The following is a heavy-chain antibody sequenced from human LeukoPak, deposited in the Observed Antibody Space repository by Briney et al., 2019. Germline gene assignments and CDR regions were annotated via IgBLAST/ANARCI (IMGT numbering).Heavy chain of an antibody. CDR3: ARDHDVVVVAATRGNWFDP. CDR2: INAGNGNT. V-gene: IGHV1-3*01. Sequence: ASVKVSCKASGYTFTRYAMHWVRQAPGQRLEWMGWINAGNGNTKYSQKFQGRVTITRDTSASTAYMELSSLRSEDTAVYYCARDHDVVVVAATRGNWFDPWGQGTLVTVSS. D-gene: IGHD2-15*01. CDR1: GYTFTRYA. J-gene: IGHJ5*02.